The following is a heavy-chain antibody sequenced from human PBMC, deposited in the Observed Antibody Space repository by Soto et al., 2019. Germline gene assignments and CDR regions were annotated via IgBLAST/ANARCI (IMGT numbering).Heavy chain of an antibody. Sequence: EVHLVESGGGLVQPGGSLRLSCAASGFTFSTYWMHWVRQAPGKGLVWVSRINADGTTTTYADSVNGRFTISRDNAKNTLYLQMNSLRAEDTAVYFCATVATHSYNWVDPWGQGTLVTISS. CDR3: ATVATHSYNWVDP. CDR2: INADGTTT. J-gene: IGHJ5*02. D-gene: IGHD3-3*02. V-gene: IGHV3-74*01. CDR1: GFTFSTYW.